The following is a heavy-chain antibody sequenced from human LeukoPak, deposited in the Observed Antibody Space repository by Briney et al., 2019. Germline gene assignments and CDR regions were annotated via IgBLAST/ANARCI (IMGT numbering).Heavy chain of an antibody. Sequence: PGGSLRLPCAASGFTFSSYAMHWVRQAPGKGLEWVAVISYDGSNKYYADSVKGRFTISRDNSKNTLYLQMNSLRAEDTAVYYCARGIAVASSIFDYWGQGTLVTVSS. CDR2: ISYDGSNK. CDR3: ARGIAVASSIFDY. D-gene: IGHD6-19*01. CDR1: GFTFSSYA. V-gene: IGHV3-30*04. J-gene: IGHJ4*02.